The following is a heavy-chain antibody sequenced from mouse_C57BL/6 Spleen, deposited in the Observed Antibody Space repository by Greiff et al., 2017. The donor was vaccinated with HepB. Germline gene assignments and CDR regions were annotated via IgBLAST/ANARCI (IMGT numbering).Heavy chain of an antibody. D-gene: IGHD1-1*01. J-gene: IGHJ4*01. Sequence: VQLQQSGAELARPGASVKLSCKASGYTFTSYGISWVKQRTGQGLEWIGEIYPRSGNTYYNEKFKGKATLTADKSSSTAYMELRSLTSEDSAVYFCARGGRSYSYAMDYWGQGTSVTVSS. CDR2: IYPRSGNT. CDR1: GYTFTSYG. CDR3: ARGGRSYSYAMDY. V-gene: IGHV1-81*01.